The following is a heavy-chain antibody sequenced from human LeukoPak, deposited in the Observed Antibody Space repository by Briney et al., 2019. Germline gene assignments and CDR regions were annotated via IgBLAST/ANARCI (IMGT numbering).Heavy chain of an antibody. J-gene: IGHJ6*02. CDR1: GFTVSSNY. Sequence: GGSLRLSCAASGFTVSSNYMSWVRQAPGKGLEWVSVIYSGGSTYYADSVKGRFTISRDNSKNTLYLQMNSLRAEDTAVYYCASSISHRWLDQLGMDVWGQGTTVTVSS. CDR2: IYSGGST. V-gene: IGHV3-66*01. CDR3: ASSISHRWLDQLGMDV. D-gene: IGHD6-19*01.